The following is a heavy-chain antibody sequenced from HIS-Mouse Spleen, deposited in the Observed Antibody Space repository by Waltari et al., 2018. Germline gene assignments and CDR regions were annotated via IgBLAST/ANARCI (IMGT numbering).Heavy chain of an antibody. CDR2: IYYSGST. CDR1: GGSISSSSYY. Sequence: QLQLQESGPGLVKPSETLSLTCPVSGGSISSSSYYWGWIRQPPGKGLEWIGGIYYSGSTYYNPSLKSRVTISVDTSKNQFSLKLTSVTAADTAVYYCARDYGDNWFDPWGQGTLVTVSS. D-gene: IGHD4-17*01. J-gene: IGHJ5*02. CDR3: ARDYGDNWFDP. V-gene: IGHV4-39*07.